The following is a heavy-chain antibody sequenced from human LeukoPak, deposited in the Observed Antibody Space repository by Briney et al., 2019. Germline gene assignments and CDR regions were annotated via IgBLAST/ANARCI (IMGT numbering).Heavy chain of an antibody. D-gene: IGHD2-15*01. J-gene: IGHJ3*02. CDR1: GGTFSSYA. Sequence: ASVKVSCKASGGTFSSYAISWVRQAPGQGLEWMGGIIPIFGTANYAQKFQGRVAITADESTSTAYMELSSLRSEDTAVYYCARGRPQTYCSGGSCYSDAFDIWGQGTTVTVSS. CDR3: ARGRPQTYCSGGSCYSDAFDI. V-gene: IGHV1-69*13. CDR2: IIPIFGTA.